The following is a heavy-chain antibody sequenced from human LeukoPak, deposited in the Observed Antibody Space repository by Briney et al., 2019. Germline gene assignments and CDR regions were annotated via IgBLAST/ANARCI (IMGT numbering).Heavy chain of an antibody. D-gene: IGHD3-3*01. J-gene: IGHJ5*02. Sequence: ASVKVSCKVSGYTLTELSMHWVRQAPGKGLEWMGGFDPEDGETIYAQKFQGRVTMTEDTSTDTAYMELSSLRSEDTAVYYCATVGTRTIFGPNWFDPWGQGTLVTVSS. CDR1: GYTLTELS. V-gene: IGHV1-24*01. CDR3: ATVGTRTIFGPNWFDP. CDR2: FDPEDGET.